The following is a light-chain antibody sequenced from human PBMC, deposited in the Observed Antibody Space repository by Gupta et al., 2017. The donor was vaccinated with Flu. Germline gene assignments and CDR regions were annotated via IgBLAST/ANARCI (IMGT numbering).Light chain of an antibody. V-gene: IGLV2-8*01. CDR3: DADAVNNNWV. CDR1: SSEVGDDKY. J-gene: IGLJ3*02. Sequence: VTSTCTRTSSEVGDDKYVSQNQQRPDKTPNLMIYEVSTRAAGVPVGFSDSKSDNSAALTVSEPEDEDEDDYYCDADAVNNNWVFGGGTKLAVL. CDR2: EVS.